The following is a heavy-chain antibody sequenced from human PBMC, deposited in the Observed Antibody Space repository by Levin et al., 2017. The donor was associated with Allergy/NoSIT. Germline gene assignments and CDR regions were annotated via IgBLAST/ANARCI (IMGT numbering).Heavy chain of an antibody. D-gene: IGHD6-19*01. J-gene: IGHJ4*02. CDR2: INPNSGGT. CDR3: ARESQAVAVRGYGY. Sequence: PGESLKISCKASGYTFTGYYMHWVRQAPGQGLEWMGWINPNSGGTNYAQKFQGRVTMTRDTSISTAYMELSRLRSDDMAVYYCARESQAVAVRGYGYWGQGTLVTVSS. V-gene: IGHV1-2*02. CDR1: GYTFTGYY.